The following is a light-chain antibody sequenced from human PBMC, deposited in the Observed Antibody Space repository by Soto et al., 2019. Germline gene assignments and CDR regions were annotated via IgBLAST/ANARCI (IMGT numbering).Light chain of an antibody. J-gene: IGLJ2*01. Sequence: QSVLTQSPSASASLGASVKLTCTLSSGHSSYAIAWHQQQPEKGPRYLMKLNSDGSHSKGDGIPDRFSGSSSGAERYLTISSLQSEDEAEYYCQTWGTGTVVLGGGTNVTVL. CDR1: SGHSSYA. CDR3: QTWGTGTVV. V-gene: IGLV4-69*01. CDR2: LNSDGSH.